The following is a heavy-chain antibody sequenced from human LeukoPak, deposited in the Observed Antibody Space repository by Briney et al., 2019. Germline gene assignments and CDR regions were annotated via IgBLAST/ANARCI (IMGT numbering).Heavy chain of an antibody. CDR3: ASEKLYCGGDCYPTPFDY. CDR1: GYTFTGYY. CDR2: INANSGGT. J-gene: IGHJ4*02. V-gene: IGHV1-2*06. Sequence: ASVKVSCKASGYTFTGYYMHGVRQAPGQGLEWMGRINANSGGTNYAQKFQGRVTMTRDTSISTAYMELSRLRSDDTAVYYCASEKLYCGGDCYPTPFDYWGQGTLVTVSS. D-gene: IGHD2-21*02.